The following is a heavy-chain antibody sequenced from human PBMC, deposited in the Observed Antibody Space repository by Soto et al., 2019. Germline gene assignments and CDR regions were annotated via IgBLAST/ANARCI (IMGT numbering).Heavy chain of an antibody. CDR2: IYYSGST. CDR1: GGSISSSSYY. D-gene: IGHD3-9*01. J-gene: IGHJ4*02. CDR3: ARRAYYDILTGSDYYFDY. Sequence: PSETLSLTCTVSGGSISSSSYYWGWIRQPPGKGLERIGSIYYSGSTYYNPSLKSRVTISVDTSKNQSSLKLRSVPAADTALYFCARRAYYDILTGSDYYFDYSGQGTLVTVSS. V-gene: IGHV4-39*01.